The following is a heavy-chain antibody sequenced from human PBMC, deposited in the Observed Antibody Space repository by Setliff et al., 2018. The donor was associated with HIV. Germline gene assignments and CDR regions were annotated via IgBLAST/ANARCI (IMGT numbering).Heavy chain of an antibody. J-gene: IGHJ3*02. V-gene: IGHV4-59*08. Sequence: PSETLSLTCTVSGGSISSHYWSWIRQPPGKGLEWIGDIYYSGSTTYNPSLKSRVTISVDTSRNQFSLQLSSVTAADTAVYYCANSLLRGTRYAFDIWGQGTMVTVSS. CDR2: IYYSGST. CDR3: ANSLLRGTRYAFDI. D-gene: IGHD3-10*01. CDR1: GGSISSHY.